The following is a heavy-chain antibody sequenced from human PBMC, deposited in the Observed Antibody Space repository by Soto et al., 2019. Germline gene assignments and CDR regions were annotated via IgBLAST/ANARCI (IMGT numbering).Heavy chain of an antibody. V-gene: IGHV3-30*18. CDR2: ISYDGSNK. Sequence: RLSGAASGFTCSSYGMHCVRQAPGKGLEWVALISYDGSNKYYADSVKGRFTISRDNSKNTLYLQMNSLRAEDTAVYYCAKRALHYFDIWGQGTLVTVSS. CDR1: GFTCSSYG. J-gene: IGHJ4*02. CDR3: AKRALHYFDI.